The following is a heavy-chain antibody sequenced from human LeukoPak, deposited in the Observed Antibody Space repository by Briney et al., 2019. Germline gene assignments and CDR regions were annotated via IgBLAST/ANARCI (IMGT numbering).Heavy chain of an antibody. J-gene: IGHJ5*02. CDR3: GKDGGQYSSGPEFDP. CDR1: GVAFSNTA. CDR2: ISGGGERT. D-gene: IGHD6-19*01. Sequence: GGSLTLSCAASGVAFSNTAMNWARQPPGGGRMWGSAISGGGERTFYADSVKGRFSSSRDNSKNMLYLQMNSLRADDTAIYYCGKDGGQYSSGPEFDPRGQGALVTVSS. V-gene: IGHV3-23*01.